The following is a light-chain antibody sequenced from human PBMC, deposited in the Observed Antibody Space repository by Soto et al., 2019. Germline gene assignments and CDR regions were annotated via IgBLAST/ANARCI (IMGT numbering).Light chain of an antibody. CDR3: SSYTSSSTPV. CDR1: SSDVGGYNY. CDR2: EVS. Sequence: QSALTQPASVSGSPGQSITISCTGTSSDVGGYNYVSWYQQHPDKAPKLMIYEVSNRPSGVSNRFSGSKSGNTASLTNSGLQAEDEADYYCSSYTSSSTPVFGGGTKLTVL. J-gene: IGLJ2*01. V-gene: IGLV2-14*01.